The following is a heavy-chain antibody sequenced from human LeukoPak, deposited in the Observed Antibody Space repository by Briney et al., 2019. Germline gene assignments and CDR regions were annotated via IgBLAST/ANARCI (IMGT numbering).Heavy chain of an antibody. CDR2: INPNSGGT. Sequence: ASVKVSCKASGYTFTGYYMHWVRQAPGQGLEWMGWINPNSGGTNYAQKFQGGVTMTRDTSISTAYMELSRLRSDDTAVYYCARGQQLVTGNWFDPWGQGTLVTVSS. J-gene: IGHJ5*02. V-gene: IGHV1-2*02. D-gene: IGHD6-13*01. CDR3: ARGQQLVTGNWFDP. CDR1: GYTFTGYY.